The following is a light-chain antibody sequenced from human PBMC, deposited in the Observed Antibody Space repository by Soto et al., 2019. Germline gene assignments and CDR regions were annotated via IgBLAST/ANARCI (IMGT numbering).Light chain of an antibody. CDR2: EVS. CDR1: QSLIHSDGSTY. J-gene: IGKJ1*01. V-gene: IGKV2-30*02. Sequence: DVVMTRSPLSLPVTLGQPASISCRSSQSLIHSDGSTYLSWFQQRPGQSPRRLIYEVSDRDSGVPDRFSGSGSGTDFTLKISRVEAEDVGVYYCMQGTHWPWTFGQGTEVEIK. CDR3: MQGTHWPWT.